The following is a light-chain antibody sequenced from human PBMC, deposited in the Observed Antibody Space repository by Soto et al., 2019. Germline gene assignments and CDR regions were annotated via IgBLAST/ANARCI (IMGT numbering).Light chain of an antibody. Sequence: DLQLTQSPSFLSASVGDRVTITCRASQAINSFIAWYQQKPGKAPNLLIYAASTLQSGVPSRFSGTGSGTKFTLTISSLQPEDFASYYCQHLNAFSTFGGGTKVEIK. CDR2: AAS. J-gene: IGKJ4*01. CDR3: QHLNAFST. V-gene: IGKV1-9*01. CDR1: QAINSF.